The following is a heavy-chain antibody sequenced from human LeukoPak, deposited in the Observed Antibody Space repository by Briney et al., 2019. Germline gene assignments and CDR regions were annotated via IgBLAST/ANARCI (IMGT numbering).Heavy chain of an antibody. V-gene: IGHV3-15*01. J-gene: IGHJ5*02. CDR3: TPYSWFDP. CDR1: GFTSSNVW. CDR2: IKSKTDGGTT. D-gene: IGHD3-16*01. Sequence: GGSLRLSCAASGFTSSNVWMSWVRQAPGKGLEWVGRIKSKTDGGTTDYAALVKGRFTISRDDSKNTLYLQMNSLETEDTAVYYCTPYSWFDPWGQGTLVTVSS.